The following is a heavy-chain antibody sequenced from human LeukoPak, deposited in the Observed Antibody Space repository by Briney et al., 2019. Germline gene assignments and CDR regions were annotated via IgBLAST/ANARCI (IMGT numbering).Heavy chain of an antibody. Sequence: GESLQISCQGSGSSFTSYWIGWVRQLPGKGLERMGIIYPGDSDTRYSPSFQGQVTISADKSISTAYLQWSSLKASDTAMYYCASRVGVAGTFDAFDLWGQGTMVTVSS. D-gene: IGHD6-19*01. CDR1: GSSFTSYW. CDR2: IYPGDSDT. J-gene: IGHJ3*01. V-gene: IGHV5-51*01. CDR3: ASRVGVAGTFDAFDL.